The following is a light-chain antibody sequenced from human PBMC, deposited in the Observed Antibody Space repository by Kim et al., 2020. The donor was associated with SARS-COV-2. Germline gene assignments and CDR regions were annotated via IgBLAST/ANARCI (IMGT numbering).Light chain of an antibody. Sequence: DIVMTQSPLSLPVTPGEPASISCRSSQSLLHSNGYNYLDWYLQRPGQSPQLLIDLGSNRASGVPDRFSGSGSGTDFTLKISRGEAEDVGVYYCMQALQTPRTFGQGTRLEI. J-gene: IGKJ2*01. CDR3: MQALQTPRT. CDR1: QSLLHSNGYNY. V-gene: IGKV2-28*01. CDR2: LGS.